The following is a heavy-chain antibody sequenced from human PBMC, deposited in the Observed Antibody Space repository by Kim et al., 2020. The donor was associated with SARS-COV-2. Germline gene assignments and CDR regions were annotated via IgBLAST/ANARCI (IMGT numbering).Heavy chain of an antibody. CDR1: GFTFSSYG. V-gene: IGHV3-33*01. D-gene: IGHD1-26*01. CDR3: ARDLLVGATSYGMDV. CDR2: IWYDGSNK. Sequence: GGSLRLSCAASGFTFSSYGMHWVRQAPGKGLEWVAVIWYDGSNKYYADSVKGRFTISRDNYKNTLYLQMNSLRAEHTAVYYCARDLLVGATSYGMDVWGQGSTVTVSS. J-gene: IGHJ6*02.